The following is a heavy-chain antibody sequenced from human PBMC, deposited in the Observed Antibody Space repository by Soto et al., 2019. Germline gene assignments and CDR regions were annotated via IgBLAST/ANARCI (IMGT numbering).Heavy chain of an antibody. Sequence: EVQLLESGGGLVQPGGSLRLSCVASGFTFSPYAMSWVRQAPGKGLEWVSCISSSGDSTYYADSVKGRFTISRDNSKNMLYLQMSSLRADDTALYYCAKDPNGNYVGAFDIRGQGTMVTVSS. V-gene: IGHV3-23*01. D-gene: IGHD1-7*01. J-gene: IGHJ3*02. CDR2: ISSSGDST. CDR1: GFTFSPYA. CDR3: AKDPNGNYVGAFDI.